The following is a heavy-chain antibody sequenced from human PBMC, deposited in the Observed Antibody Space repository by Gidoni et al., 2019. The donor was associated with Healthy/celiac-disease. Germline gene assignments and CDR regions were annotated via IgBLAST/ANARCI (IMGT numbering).Heavy chain of an antibody. V-gene: IGHV3-23*01. Sequence: EVQLLESGGGLVQPGGSLRLSCAASGFPFSSYAMSWVRQAPGKGLEGVSAISGSGGSTYYADSVKGRFTISRDNSKNTLYLQMNSLRAEDTAVYYCAKGVLYYYDSSGYYNYWGQGTLVTVSS. CDR1: GFPFSSYA. CDR2: ISGSGGST. J-gene: IGHJ4*02. D-gene: IGHD3-22*01. CDR3: AKGVLYYYDSSGYYNY.